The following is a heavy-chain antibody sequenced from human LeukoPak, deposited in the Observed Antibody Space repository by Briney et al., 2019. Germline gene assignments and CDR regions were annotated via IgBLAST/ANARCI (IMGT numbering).Heavy chain of an antibody. V-gene: IGHV4-59*08. D-gene: IGHD6-13*01. J-gene: IGHJ5*02. Sequence: SETLSLTCTVSGVSISSYYWSWIRQPPGKGLEWIGYIYYSGSTNYNPSLKSRVTISVDTSKNQFSLKLSSVTAADTAVYYCARSYSSSWYGWFDPWGQGTLVTVSS. CDR3: ARSYSSSWYGWFDP. CDR2: IYYSGST. CDR1: GVSISSYY.